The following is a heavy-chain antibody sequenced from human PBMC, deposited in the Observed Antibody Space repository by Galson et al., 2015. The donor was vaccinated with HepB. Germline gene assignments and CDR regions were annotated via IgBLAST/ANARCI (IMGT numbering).Heavy chain of an antibody. V-gene: IGHV3-23*01. CDR3: AKVVVVVPAAIRGYFDY. CDR2: ISGSGGST. CDR1: GFTFSSYG. D-gene: IGHD2-2*02. J-gene: IGHJ4*02. Sequence: SLRLSCAASGFTFSSYGMSWVRQAPGKGLEWVSGISGSGGSTYYADSVKGRFTISRDNSKNTLYLQMNSLRAEDTAVYHCAKVVVVVPAAIRGYFDYWGQGTLVTVSS.